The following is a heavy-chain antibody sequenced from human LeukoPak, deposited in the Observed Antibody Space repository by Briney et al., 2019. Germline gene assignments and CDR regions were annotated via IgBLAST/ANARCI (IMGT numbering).Heavy chain of an antibody. J-gene: IGHJ2*01. D-gene: IGHD3-22*01. CDR2: ISGSGGST. CDR3: ANSKDYYDSSGYYFDWYFDL. CDR1: GFTFSSYA. V-gene: IGHV3-23*01. Sequence: PGGSLRLSCAASGFTFSSYAMSWVRQAPGKGLEWVSAISGSGGSTYYADSVKGRFTISRDNSKNTLYLRMNSLRAEDTAVYYCANSKDYYDSSGYYFDWYFDLWGRGTLVTVSS.